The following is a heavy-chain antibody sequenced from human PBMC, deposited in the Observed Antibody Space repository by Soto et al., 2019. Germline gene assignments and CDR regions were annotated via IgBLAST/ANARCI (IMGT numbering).Heavy chain of an antibody. D-gene: IGHD3-22*01. CDR3: AIVGSSGGSPDY. CDR2: IFYSGST. Sequence: QVQLQESGPGLVKPSETLSLTCSVSGGSISGHYWTWIRQSPGKGLEWIGYIFYSGSTNYNPSLKSRVTISVDTSKNQFSLKMSSVTAADTAVYYCAIVGSSGGSPDYWGRGTLVTVSS. V-gene: IGHV4-59*11. CDR1: GGSISGHY. J-gene: IGHJ4*02.